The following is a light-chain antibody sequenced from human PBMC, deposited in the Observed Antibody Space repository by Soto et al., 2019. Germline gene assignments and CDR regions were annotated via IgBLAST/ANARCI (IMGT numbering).Light chain of an antibody. J-gene: IGLJ1*01. CDR2: EVS. Sequence: QSVLTQPPSASGSPGQSVTISCTGTSSDVGGYNYVSRYQQHPGKAPTLMIYEVSKRPSGVPDRFSGSKSGNTASLTVSGLQAEDEADYYCSSYAGSNNYVFGTGTKVTVL. CDR1: SSDVGGYNY. V-gene: IGLV2-8*01. CDR3: SSYAGSNNYV.